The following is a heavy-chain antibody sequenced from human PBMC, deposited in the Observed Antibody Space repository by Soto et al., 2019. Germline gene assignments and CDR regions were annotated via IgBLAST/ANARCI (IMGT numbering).Heavy chain of an antibody. V-gene: IGHV1-18*01. CDR3: ARRGQRIVVVPADKKTQGGYYGMDV. CDR2: ISAYNGNT. J-gene: IGHJ6*02. CDR1: GYTFTSYG. D-gene: IGHD2-2*01. Sequence: ASVKVSCKASGYTFTSYGISWVRQAPGQGLEWMGWISAYNGNTNYAQKLQGRVTMTTDTSTSTAYMELRSLRSDDTAVYYCARRGQRIVVVPADKKTQGGYYGMDVWGQGTTVTVSS.